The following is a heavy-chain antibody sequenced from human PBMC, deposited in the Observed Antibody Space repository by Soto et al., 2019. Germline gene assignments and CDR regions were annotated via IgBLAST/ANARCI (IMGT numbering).Heavy chain of an antibody. Sequence: QVQLQESGPGLVKPSETLSLTCTVSGGSFSNYFWSWIRQPPGKGLEWIGYILHSGSTIYNPSLKSRVTISVDPSKSQFSLRLRSVTAADTAVYYCARSGTGTVSLFYYYGLDVWGQGTTVTVSS. CDR2: ILHSGST. CDR1: GGSFSNYF. J-gene: IGHJ6*02. CDR3: ARSGTGTVSLFYYYGLDV. V-gene: IGHV4-59*01. D-gene: IGHD1-7*01.